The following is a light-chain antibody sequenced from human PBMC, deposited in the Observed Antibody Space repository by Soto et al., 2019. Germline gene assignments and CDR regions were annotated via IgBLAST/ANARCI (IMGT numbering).Light chain of an antibody. CDR2: AAS. CDR1: QDIRNY. J-gene: IGKJ3*01. Sequence: DIQMTQSPSSLSVSVGDRVTITCRASQDIRNYLAWYQQKPGKVPKLLIYAASTLQSGVPSRFSGSGSGTDFTLTINSLQPEDIATYYCQQYDRAPFTFGPGTKVDFK. V-gene: IGKV1-27*01. CDR3: QQYDRAPFT.